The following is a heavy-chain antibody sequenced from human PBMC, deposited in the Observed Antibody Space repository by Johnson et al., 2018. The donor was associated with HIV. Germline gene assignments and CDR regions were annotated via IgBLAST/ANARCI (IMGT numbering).Heavy chain of an antibody. CDR2: ISYDGNKI. CDR1: GFTFSSYA. D-gene: IGHD5-18*01. J-gene: IGHJ3*02. V-gene: IGHV3-30*04. Sequence: QVQLVESGGGVVQPGRSLRLSCAASGFTFSSYAMHWVRQAPGKGLEWVAVISYDGNKIQYGDSVKGRFTISRDNSKNTLYLQMNSLRAEDTAVYYCTTDPQRGYSYGYATFDIWGHGTMVTVSS. CDR3: TTDPQRGYSYGYATFDI.